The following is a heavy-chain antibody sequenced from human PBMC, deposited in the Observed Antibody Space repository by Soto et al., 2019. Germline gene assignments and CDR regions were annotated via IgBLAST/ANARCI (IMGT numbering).Heavy chain of an antibody. J-gene: IGHJ4*02. CDR3: ARGLGYYDSGGYYYYFDY. D-gene: IGHD3-22*01. V-gene: IGHV1-8*01. CDR2: MNPNSGNT. Sequence: QVQLVQSGAEVKKPGASVKVSCKASGYTFTSYDINWVRQATGQGLEWMGWMNPNSGNTGYAQKFQGRVTMTSNTSISTAYMELSSLRSEDTAVYYCARGLGYYDSGGYYYYFDYWGQGTLVTVSS. CDR1: GYTFTSYD.